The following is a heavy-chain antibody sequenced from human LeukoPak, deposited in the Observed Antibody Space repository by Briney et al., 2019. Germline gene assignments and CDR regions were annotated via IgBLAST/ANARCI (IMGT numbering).Heavy chain of an antibody. CDR3: AKHVITSYYYMDV. J-gene: IGHJ6*03. Sequence: SETLSLTCTVSGGSISGSSYYWGWIRQPPGKGLEWFGSIYYSGSTYYNPSLKSRVTISVDTSKNQFSLKLSSVTAADTAVYYCAKHVITSYYYMDVWGKGTTVTVSS. CDR1: GGSISGSSYY. V-gene: IGHV4-39*01. D-gene: IGHD2-2*01. CDR2: IYYSGST.